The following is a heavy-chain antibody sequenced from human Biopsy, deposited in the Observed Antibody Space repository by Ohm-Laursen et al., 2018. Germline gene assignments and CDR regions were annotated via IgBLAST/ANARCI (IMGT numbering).Heavy chain of an antibody. CDR3: ARLFRLDDYWNDDPPDGFDV. D-gene: IGHD3-3*01. CDR1: GGSIGGSGDY. J-gene: IGHJ3*01. V-gene: IGHV4-61*08. CDR2: ISDTGTT. Sequence: SDTLSLTWPVSGGSIGGSGDYWSWIRQPPGKGLEWIGYISDTGTTNYNPSLRGRVAMSVDTSKNQFSLQLTSVTAADTAMFFCARLFRLDDYWNDDPPDGFDVWGQGTMVTVSS.